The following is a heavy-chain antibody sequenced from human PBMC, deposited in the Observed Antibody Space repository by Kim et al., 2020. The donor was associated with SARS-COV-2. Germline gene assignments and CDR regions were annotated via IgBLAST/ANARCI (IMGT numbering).Heavy chain of an antibody. J-gene: IGHJ5*02. D-gene: IGHD3-9*01. CDR1: GGSISSSNW. V-gene: IGHV4-4*02. CDR3: ARDSAYYDILTGPS. CDR2: IYHSGST. Sequence: SETLSLTCAVSGGSISSSNWWSWVRQPPGKGLEWIGEIYHSGSTNYNPSLKSRVTISVDKSKNQFSLKLSSVTAADTAVYYCARDSAYYDILTGPSWGQGTLVTVSS.